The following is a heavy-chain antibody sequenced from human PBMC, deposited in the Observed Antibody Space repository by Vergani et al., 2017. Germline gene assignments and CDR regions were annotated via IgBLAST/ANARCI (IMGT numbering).Heavy chain of an antibody. CDR1: GYTLTELS. D-gene: IGHD4-17*01. Sequence: QVQLVQSGAEVKKPGASVKVSCKVSGYTLTELSMHWVRQAPGKGLEWMGRIIPIFGTANYAQKFQGRVTITADESTSTAYMELSSLRSEDTAVYYCARDNGDYEEYYYGMDVWGQGTTVTVSS. CDR2: IIPIFGTA. V-gene: IGHV1-69*18. J-gene: IGHJ6*02. CDR3: ARDNGDYEEYYYGMDV.